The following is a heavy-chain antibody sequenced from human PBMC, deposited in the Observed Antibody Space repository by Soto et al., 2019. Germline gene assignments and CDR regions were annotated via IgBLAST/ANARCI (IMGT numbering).Heavy chain of an antibody. CDR2: ITAGGDGT. D-gene: IGHD2-15*01. Sequence: EVQVLESGGGLVQPGGSLRLSCEASGITFSNYMMTWIRQAPGKGLEWVSTITAGGDGTYYADSVKGRFTMSRETSNNTLYLQMNSLRAEDTAVYYCAPHVYCSGGSCQYDAFAIRGQGTMVTVSS. CDR3: APHVYCSGGSCQYDAFAI. V-gene: IGHV3-23*01. CDR1: GITFSNYM. J-gene: IGHJ3*02.